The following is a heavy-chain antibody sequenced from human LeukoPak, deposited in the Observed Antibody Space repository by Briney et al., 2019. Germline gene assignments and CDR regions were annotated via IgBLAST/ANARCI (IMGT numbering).Heavy chain of an antibody. Sequence: ASVKVSCKVSGYTFTNYGFSWVRQAPGQGLEWMGWISAYNGYTDYAQKFQFRVTMTTDTSTSTAYMELRSLRSDDTAVYYCARDKAVTTEVTQHFQHWGQGTLVTVSS. CDR2: ISAYNGYT. V-gene: IGHV1-18*01. J-gene: IGHJ1*01. D-gene: IGHD4-23*01. CDR1: GYTFTNYG. CDR3: ARDKAVTTEVTQHFQH.